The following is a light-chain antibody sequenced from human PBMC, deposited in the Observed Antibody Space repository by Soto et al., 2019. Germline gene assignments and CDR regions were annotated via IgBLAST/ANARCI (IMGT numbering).Light chain of an antibody. CDR3: QQYNTWLWT. CDR1: QSINAH. J-gene: IGKJ1*01. Sequence: EVVMTQSPATLSVSPGERVTLSCRASQSINAHLAWYQQKPGQAPRLLIHGASTRATGIPARFSGSGFGTEFLRTISIQQSEDFAIYYCQQYNTWLWTFGQGTKVEI. CDR2: GAS. V-gene: IGKV3-15*01.